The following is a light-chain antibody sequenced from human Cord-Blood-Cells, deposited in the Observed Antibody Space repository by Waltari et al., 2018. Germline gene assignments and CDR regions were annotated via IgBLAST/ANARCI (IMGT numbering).Light chain of an antibody. Sequence: DIQMTQSPSSLSASVGDRVTITCRASQSISSYLNWYQQKPGKAPKLLIYAASSLQSGVPSRVSGSGSGTDFTLTISSLQPEDFATYYCQQANSFPLTFGGGTKVEIK. J-gene: IGKJ4*01. CDR2: AAS. CDR3: QQANSFPLT. V-gene: IGKV1-39*01. CDR1: QSISSY.